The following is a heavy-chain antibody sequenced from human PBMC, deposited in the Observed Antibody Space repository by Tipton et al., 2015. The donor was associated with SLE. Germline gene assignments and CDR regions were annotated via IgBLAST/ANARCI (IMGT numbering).Heavy chain of an antibody. Sequence: SGFTFSDYAMHWVRQGPGKGLEWVALIWYHGRNTYYADSVKGRFTISRDNSKNTLYLQMNSLRVEETGVYYCAKEGRSVVKFDLWGRGTLVTVSS. CDR3: AKEGRSVVKFDL. CDR2: IWYHGRNT. D-gene: IGHD2-15*01. CDR1: GFTFSDYA. J-gene: IGHJ2*01. V-gene: IGHV3-33*06.